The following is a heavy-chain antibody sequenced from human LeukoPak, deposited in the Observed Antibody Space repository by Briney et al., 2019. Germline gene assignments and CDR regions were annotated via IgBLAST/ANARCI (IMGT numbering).Heavy chain of an antibody. CDR1: GASISSNDW. Sequence: SGTLSLTCAVSGASISSNDWWTWVRQPPGKGLGWIGEIFHRGGTNYNPSLKSRVTISVDKSKNEFSLKLTSVTAADTAVYYCAREDHYGSGSLDYWGQGTLVTVSS. V-gene: IGHV4-4*02. CDR2: IFHRGGT. CDR3: AREDHYGSGSLDY. J-gene: IGHJ4*02. D-gene: IGHD3-10*01.